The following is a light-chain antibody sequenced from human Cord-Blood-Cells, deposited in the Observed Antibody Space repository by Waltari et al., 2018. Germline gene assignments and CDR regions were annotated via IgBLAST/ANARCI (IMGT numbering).Light chain of an antibody. CDR2: RNN. CDR3: AAWDDSLSGWV. Sequence: QSVLTQPPSASGTPGQRVTISCSGSRSNIGSNYVYWYQQRPGSSPKLLIYRNNQRPSGVPDRFSGSKSGTSASLAISGLRSEDEADYYCAAWDDSLSGWVFGGGTKLTVL. V-gene: IGLV1-47*01. J-gene: IGLJ3*02. CDR1: RSNIGSNY.